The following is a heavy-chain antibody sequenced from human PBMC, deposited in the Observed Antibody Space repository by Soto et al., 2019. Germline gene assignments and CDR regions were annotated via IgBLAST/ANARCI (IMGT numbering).Heavy chain of an antibody. CDR3: ARGTYSGSYPCDY. V-gene: IGHV4-61*01. Sequence: SETLPLTCTVSGGSVSSTNYYWSWIRQPPGKGLEWIGYIYYSGSTNYNPSLKSRITISVDTSKNQFSLKLSSVTAADTAVYYCARGTYSGSYPCDYWGQGTLVTVSS. D-gene: IGHD1-26*01. CDR2: IYYSGST. J-gene: IGHJ4*02. CDR1: GGSVSSTNYY.